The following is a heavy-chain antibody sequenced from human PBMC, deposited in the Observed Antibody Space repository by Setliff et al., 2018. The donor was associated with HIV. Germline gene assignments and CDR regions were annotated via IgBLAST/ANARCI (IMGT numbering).Heavy chain of an antibody. CDR2: IYTRGNT. CDR3: TRDLWGDDYYYNNMDV. J-gene: IGHJ6*03. Sequence: SDTLSLTCSVSGASITSHNWSWIRQAAGKGLEWIGRIYTRGNTNYNPSLRSRVTMSVDTSKNQFSLKVTSVTAADTAVYYCTRDLWGDDYYYNNMDVWGKGTTVTVTS. D-gene: IGHD2-21*02. CDR1: GASITSHN. V-gene: IGHV4-4*07.